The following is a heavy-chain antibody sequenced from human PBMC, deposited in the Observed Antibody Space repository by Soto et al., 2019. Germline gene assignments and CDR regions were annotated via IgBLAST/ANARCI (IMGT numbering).Heavy chain of an antibody. CDR1: GGTFSTYA. Sequence: QVQLVQSGAEAKKPGSSVEVSCKASGGTFSTYAISWVRQAPGQGPEWMGGIISIFVTANYAQKLQGRVTITAEESTSTDYMAVNGRRTEDTAVYSCARGVNWNYAHFDYWGQGTLVTVSS. J-gene: IGHJ4*02. V-gene: IGHV1-69*01. CDR3: ARGVNWNYAHFDY. CDR2: IISIFVTA. D-gene: IGHD1-7*01.